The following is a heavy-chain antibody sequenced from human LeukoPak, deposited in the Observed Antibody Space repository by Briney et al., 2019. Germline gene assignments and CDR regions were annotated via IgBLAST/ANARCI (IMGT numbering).Heavy chain of an antibody. J-gene: IGHJ6*02. CDR2: ISYDGSNK. CDR3: ARDPVGYYYAMDV. CDR1: GFTFSSYG. D-gene: IGHD4-23*01. Sequence: PGGSLRLSCAASGFTFSSYGMHWVRQAPGKGLEWVAVISYDGSNKYYADSVKGRFTISRDNSKNTLYLQMNSLRAEDTAVYYCARDPVGYYYAMDVWGQGTTVTVSS. V-gene: IGHV3-30*03.